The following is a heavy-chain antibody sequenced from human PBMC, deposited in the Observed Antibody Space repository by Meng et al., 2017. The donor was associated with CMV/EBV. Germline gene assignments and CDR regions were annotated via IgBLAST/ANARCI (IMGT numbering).Heavy chain of an antibody. J-gene: IGHJ4*02. CDR2: INPNTGGT. V-gene: IGHV1-2*02. Sequence: ASVKVSCKASGYTFTGYYIHWVRQAPGQGLEWMGWINPNTGGTNYAQKFQGRVTMTRDTSISTAYMELSRLRSDDTAVYYCARGYSCSSTSCYTFVSNWGQGTLVTVSS. D-gene: IGHD2-2*02. CDR3: ARGYSCSSTSCYTFVSN. CDR1: GYTFTGYY.